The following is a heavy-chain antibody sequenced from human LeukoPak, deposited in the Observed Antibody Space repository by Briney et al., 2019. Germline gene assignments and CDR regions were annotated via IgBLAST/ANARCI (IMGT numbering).Heavy chain of an antibody. J-gene: IGHJ4*02. D-gene: IGHD1-26*01. Sequence: SETLSLTCTVSGGSISSSSYYWGWIRQPPGKGLEWIGSIYYSGSTYYNPSLKSRVTISVDTSKNQFSLKLSSVTAADTAVYYCARRRTTKWELLRSPFDYWGQGTLVTVSS. V-gene: IGHV4-39*07. CDR1: GGSISSSSYY. CDR2: IYYSGST. CDR3: ARRRTTKWELLRSPFDY.